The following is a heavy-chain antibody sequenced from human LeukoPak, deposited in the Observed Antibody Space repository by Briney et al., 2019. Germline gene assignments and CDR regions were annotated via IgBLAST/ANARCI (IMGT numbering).Heavy chain of an antibody. D-gene: IGHD3-10*02. CDR2: ISSSGSTM. CDR3: AELGITMIGGV. Sequence: GSLRLSFAASGFTFSSYEMNWVRQAPGKGLEWVSYISSSGSTMYYADSVKGRFTISRDNAKNSLSLQMNSLRAEDTAVYYCAELGITMIGGVWGKGTTVTISS. V-gene: IGHV3-48*03. CDR1: GFTFSSYE. J-gene: IGHJ6*04.